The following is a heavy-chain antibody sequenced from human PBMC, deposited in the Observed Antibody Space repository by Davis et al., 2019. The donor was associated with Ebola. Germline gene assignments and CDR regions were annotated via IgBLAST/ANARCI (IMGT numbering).Heavy chain of an antibody. Sequence: ASVKVSCKASGYTFTGYYMHWVRQAPGQGLEWMGIINPSGGSTSYAQKFQGRVTITRDTSASTAYMELSSLRSEDTAVYYCARASSMIVVAAPHYWGQGTLVTVSS. V-gene: IGHV1-46*01. CDR3: ARASSMIVVAAPHY. D-gene: IGHD3-22*01. CDR2: INPSGGST. J-gene: IGHJ4*02. CDR1: GYTFTGYY.